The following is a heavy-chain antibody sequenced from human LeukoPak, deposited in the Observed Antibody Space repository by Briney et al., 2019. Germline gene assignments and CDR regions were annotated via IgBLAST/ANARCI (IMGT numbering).Heavy chain of an antibody. J-gene: IGHJ4*02. CDR1: GYTFTGYF. Sequence: ASVKVSCRASGYTFTGYFIHWVRQAPGQGPEWMGWINPKSGGTNYAQQFQGRVTMTRDTSISTASMELNRLKSDDTAVYYCATLIGRMDYYDSSGYYGYWGQGTLVTVSS. V-gene: IGHV1-2*02. CDR3: ATLIGRMDYYDSSGYYGY. D-gene: IGHD3-22*01. CDR2: INPKSGGT.